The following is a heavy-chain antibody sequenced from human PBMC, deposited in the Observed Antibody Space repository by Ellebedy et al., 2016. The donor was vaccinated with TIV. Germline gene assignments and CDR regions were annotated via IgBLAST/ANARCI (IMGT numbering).Heavy chain of an antibody. CDR2: ISGSGDST. CDR3: ARYGTGGYRGTFDI. V-gene: IGHV3-23*01. CDR1: GFTFSSYA. D-gene: IGHD2-8*02. J-gene: IGHJ3*02. Sequence: GESLKISCAASGFTFSSYAMSWVRQAPGKGLEWVSGISGSGDSTYYADSLKGRFTISRDISKNTLYLQMNSLGAEDTAVYHCARYGTGGYRGTFDIWGQGTMVTVSS.